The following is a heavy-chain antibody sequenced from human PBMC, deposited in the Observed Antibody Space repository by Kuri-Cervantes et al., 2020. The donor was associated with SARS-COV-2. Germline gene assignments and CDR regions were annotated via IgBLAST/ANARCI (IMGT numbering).Heavy chain of an antibody. J-gene: IGHJ6*03. CDR2: INHSGST. Sequence: GSLRLSCAVYGGSFSGYYWSWIRQPPGKGLEWIGEINHSGSTNYNPSLKSRVTISVDTSKNQFSLKLSSVTAADTAVYYCARVRGDCSSTSCYLVPSPSYYYYYYMDVWGKGTTVTVSS. CDR1: GGSFSGYY. CDR3: ARVRGDCSSTSCYLVPSPSYYYYYYMDV. D-gene: IGHD2-2*01. V-gene: IGHV4-34*01.